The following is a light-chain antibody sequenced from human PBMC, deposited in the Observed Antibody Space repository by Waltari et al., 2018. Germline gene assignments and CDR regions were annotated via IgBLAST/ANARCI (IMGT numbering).Light chain of an antibody. Sequence: DAVMTQSPLSLPVTLGQPASISCRSSQSLVFSDGNIYLNWFQQRPGQSPRRLICKVSNRDSGVPDRFSGSGSGTDFTLKISRVEAEDVGGVYYCMQATHWPYTFGQGTKLEIK. V-gene: IGKV2-30*01. CDR1: QSLVFSDGNIY. J-gene: IGKJ2*01. CDR3: MQATHWPYT. CDR2: KVS.